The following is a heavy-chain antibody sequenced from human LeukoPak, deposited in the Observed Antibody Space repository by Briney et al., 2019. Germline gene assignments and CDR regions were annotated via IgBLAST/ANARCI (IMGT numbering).Heavy chain of an antibody. D-gene: IGHD6-13*01. CDR1: RFTFSRYG. J-gene: IGHJ4*02. V-gene: IGHV3-30*02. Sequence: PGRSLRLSRASSRFTFSRYGMHWVRQAPGRGLECVAFIRYDGCNKYYADSVKGRFTISRDNSKNTLYLQMNSLRPEDTAVYYCAKDRSRIAAAGTPFDYWGQGTLVTVSS. CDR3: AKDRSRIAAAGTPFDY. CDR2: IRYDGCNK.